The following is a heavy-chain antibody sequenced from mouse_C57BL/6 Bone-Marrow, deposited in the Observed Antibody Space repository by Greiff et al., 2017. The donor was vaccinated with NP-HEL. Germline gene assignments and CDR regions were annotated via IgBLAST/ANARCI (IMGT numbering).Heavy chain of an antibody. J-gene: IGHJ4*01. CDR3: ARLTVYGSSYAPYAMDY. V-gene: IGHV1-53*01. Sequence: QVQLQQPGTELVKPGASVKLSCKASGYTFTSYWMHWVKQRPGQGLEWIGNINPSNGGTNYNEKFKSKATLTVDKSSSTAYMQLSSLTSEDSAVYYCARLTVYGSSYAPYAMDYWGQGTSVTVSS. CDR1: GYTFTSYW. CDR2: INPSNGGT. D-gene: IGHD1-1*01.